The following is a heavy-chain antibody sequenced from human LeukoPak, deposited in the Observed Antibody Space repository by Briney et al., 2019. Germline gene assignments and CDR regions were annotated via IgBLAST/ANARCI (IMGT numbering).Heavy chain of an antibody. CDR1: GYTFTSYG. J-gene: IGHJ4*02. Sequence: ASVKVSCKASGYTFTSYGISWVRQAPGQGLEWMGWINPNSGGTNYAQKFQGRVTITADESTSTAYMELSSLRSEDTAVYYCARGVVPAVTYYFDYWGQGTLVTVSS. V-gene: IGHV1-18*01. D-gene: IGHD2-2*01. CDR3: ARGVVPAVTYYFDY. CDR2: INPNSGGT.